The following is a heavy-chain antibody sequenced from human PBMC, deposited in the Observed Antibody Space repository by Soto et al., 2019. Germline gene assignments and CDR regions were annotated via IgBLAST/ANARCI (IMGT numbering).Heavy chain of an antibody. J-gene: IGHJ3*01. CDR2: VAYNGNT. V-gene: IGHV4-59*07. CDR3: ARQQYTVVTAFDV. D-gene: IGHD2-15*01. Sequence: QVQLQESRPGLVKPSDTLSLTCTVSGGSITPYYWRWIRQPPGEGLEWIGYVAYNGNTDYNPSLKSRVSISVDTSKNEFSLKLNSLTAADAAIYFCARQQYTVVTAFDVWGRGTMVAVSS. CDR1: GGSITPYY.